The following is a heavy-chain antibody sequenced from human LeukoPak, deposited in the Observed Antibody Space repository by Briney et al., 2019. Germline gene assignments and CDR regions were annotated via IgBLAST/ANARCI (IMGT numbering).Heavy chain of an antibody. CDR1: GFTFTSSA. CDR2: LVVGSGNT. CDR3: AAAGGYSYGSAFDY. D-gene: IGHD5-18*01. V-gene: IGHV1-58*01. Sequence: GTSVKVSCKASGFTFTSSAVQWVRQARGQRLEWIGWLVVGSGNTNYAQKFQERVTITRDMSTSTAYMELSSLRSEDTAVYYCAAAGGYSYGSAFDYWGQGTLVTVSS. J-gene: IGHJ4*02.